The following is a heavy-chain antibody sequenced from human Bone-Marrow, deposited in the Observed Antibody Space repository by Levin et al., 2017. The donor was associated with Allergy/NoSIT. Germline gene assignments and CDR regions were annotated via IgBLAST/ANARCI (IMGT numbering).Heavy chain of an antibody. Sequence: ASVKVSCKASGYTFTSYYMHWVRQAPGQGLEWMGIINPSGGSTSYAQKFQGRVTMTKDTSTSTVYMELSSLRSEDTAVYYCARDWSSESHFNSLYRSIAAAGTIGGWFDPWGQGTLVTVSS. D-gene: IGHD6-13*01. CDR3: ARDWSSESHFNSLYRSIAAAGTIGGWFDP. V-gene: IGHV1-46*01. CDR2: INPSGGST. J-gene: IGHJ5*02. CDR1: GYTFTSYY.